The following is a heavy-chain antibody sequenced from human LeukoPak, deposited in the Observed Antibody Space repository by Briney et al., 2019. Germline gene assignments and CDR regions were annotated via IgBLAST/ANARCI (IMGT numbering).Heavy chain of an antibody. CDR3: AKDHITMIVVVILNAFDI. J-gene: IGHJ3*02. V-gene: IGHV3-23*01. CDR2: ISGSGGST. D-gene: IGHD3-22*01. CDR1: GFTFSSYA. Sequence: SGGSLRLSCAASGFTFSSYAMSWVRQAPGKGLEWVSAISGSGGSTYYADSVKGRFTISRDNSKNTLYLRMNSLRAEDTAVYYCAKDHITMIVVVILNAFDIWGQGTMVTVSS.